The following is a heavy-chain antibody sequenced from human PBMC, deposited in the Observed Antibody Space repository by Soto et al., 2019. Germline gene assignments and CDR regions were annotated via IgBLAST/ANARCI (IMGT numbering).Heavy chain of an antibody. CDR1: GYTFTSYY. CDR2: IEPSGGSK. V-gene: IGHV1-46*01. CDR3: ARSTMTFYYFNY. D-gene: IGHD4-17*01. J-gene: IGHJ4*02. Sequence: ASVKVSCKASGYTFTSYYMHWVRQAPGQGLEWMGVIEPSGGSKSYTQKFQDRITMTRDTSTSTVYMELSSLRSEDTAVYYCARSTMTFYYFNYWGQGALVTVSS.